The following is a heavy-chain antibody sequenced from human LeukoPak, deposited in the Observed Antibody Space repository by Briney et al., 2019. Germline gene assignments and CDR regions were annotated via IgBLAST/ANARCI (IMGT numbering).Heavy chain of an antibody. V-gene: IGHV1-2*06. CDR2: INPNSGGT. CDR3: ARRYSSGWYPDGRYYFDY. J-gene: IGHJ4*02. D-gene: IGHD6-19*01. CDR1: GYTFTGYY. Sequence: ASVKVSCKASGYTFTGYYMHWVRQAPGQGLEWMGRINPNSGGTNYAQKFQGRVTMTRDTSISTAYMELSRLRSDDTAVYYCARRYSSGWYPDGRYYFDYWGQGTLVTVSS.